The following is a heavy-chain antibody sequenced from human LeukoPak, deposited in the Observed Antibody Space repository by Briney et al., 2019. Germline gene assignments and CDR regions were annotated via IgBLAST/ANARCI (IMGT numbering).Heavy chain of an antibody. V-gene: IGHV3-30*18. Sequence: GGSLRLSCAASGFTFSSYGMHWVRQAPGKGLEWVAVISYDGSNKYYADSVKDRFTISRDNSKNTLYLQMNSLRAEDTAVYYCAKQGGRSPGRDYFDYWGQGTLVTVSS. CDR1: GFTFSSYG. D-gene: IGHD3-10*01. J-gene: IGHJ4*02. CDR2: ISYDGSNK. CDR3: AKQGGRSPGRDYFDY.